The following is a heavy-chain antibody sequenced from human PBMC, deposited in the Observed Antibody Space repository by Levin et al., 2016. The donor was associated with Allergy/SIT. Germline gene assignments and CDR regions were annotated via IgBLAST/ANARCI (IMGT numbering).Heavy chain of an antibody. D-gene: IGHD3-16*01. J-gene: IGHJ4*02. CDR3: ANEIRPNDY. V-gene: IGHV3-23*01. CDR1: GFTFSIYA. CDR2: LSGGGEKA. Sequence: LSLTCAASGFTFSIYAMTWVRQAPGKGLEWISALSGGGEKADYADSVRGRFTISRDNSKDTLYLQMNSLRVDDTAIYYCANEIRPNDYWGQGTLVTVSS.